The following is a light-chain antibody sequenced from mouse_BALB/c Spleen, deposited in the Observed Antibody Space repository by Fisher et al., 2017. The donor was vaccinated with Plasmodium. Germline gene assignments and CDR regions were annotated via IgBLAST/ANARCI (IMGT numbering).Light chain of an antibody. CDR2: FAS. CDR1: QSLLNSSHQKNY. J-gene: IGKJ5*01. CDR3: QQHYSTPLT. V-gene: IGKV8-24*01. Sequence: DIVITQSPSSLAMSVGQKATMSCKSSQSLLNSSHQKNYLAWYQQKPGQSPKLLVYFASTTESGVPDRFIVSGSGTDFTLTISSVQAEDLADYFCQQHYSTPLTFGAGTKLYLK.